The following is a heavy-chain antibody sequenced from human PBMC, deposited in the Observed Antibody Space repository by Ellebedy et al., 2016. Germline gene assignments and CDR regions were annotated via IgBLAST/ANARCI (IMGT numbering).Heavy chain of an antibody. D-gene: IGHD5-24*01. J-gene: IGHJ4*02. CDR1: GDSVSSNSAA. CDR3: ARGDEDFDY. CDR2: TYYRSKWFD. V-gene: IGHV6-1*01. Sequence: SQTLSLTXXISGDSVSSNSAAWNWIRQSPSRGLEWLGRTYYRSKWFDEYAVSMKSRMTVTPDTSKNQFSLHLNSVTPEDTAVYYCARGDEDFDYWGQGTLVTVSS.